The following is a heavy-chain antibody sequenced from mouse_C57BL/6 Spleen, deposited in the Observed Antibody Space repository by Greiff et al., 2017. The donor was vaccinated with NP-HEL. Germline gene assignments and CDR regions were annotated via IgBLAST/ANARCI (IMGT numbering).Heavy chain of an antibody. V-gene: IGHV5-4*03. J-gene: IGHJ4*01. D-gene: IGHD2-5*01. CDR3: ASTYYSNFEGAMDY. Sequence: EVMLVESGGGLVKPGGSLKLSCAASGFTFSSYAMSWVRQTPEKRLEWVATISDGGSYTYYPDNVKGRFTISRDNAKNNLYLQMSHLKSEDTAMYYCASTYYSNFEGAMDYWGQGTSVTVSS. CDR2: ISDGGSYT. CDR1: GFTFSSYA.